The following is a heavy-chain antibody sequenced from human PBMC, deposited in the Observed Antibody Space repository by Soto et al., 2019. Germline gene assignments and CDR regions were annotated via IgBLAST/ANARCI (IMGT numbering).Heavy chain of an antibody. CDR1: GGSISSSNW. D-gene: IGHD3-22*01. V-gene: IGHV4-4*02. J-gene: IGHJ2*01. CDR2: IYHSGST. CDR3: ARDESYYDSSGYYHRYWYFDL. Sequence: QVQLQESGPGLVKPSGTLSLTCAVSGGSISSSNWWSWVRQPPGKGLEWIGEIYHSGSTNYNPSLKSRVTISVDKSKNLFSLKLSSVTAADTAVYYCARDESYYDSSGYYHRYWYFDLWGRGTLVTVSS.